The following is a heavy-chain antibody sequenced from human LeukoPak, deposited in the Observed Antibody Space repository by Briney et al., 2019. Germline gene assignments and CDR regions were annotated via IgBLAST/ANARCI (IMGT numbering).Heavy chain of an antibody. CDR3: ARHRTDYYYGMGV. CDR1: GGSISSGGYF. Sequence: SETLSLTCTVSGGSISSGGYFWTWIRQHPGKGLEWIGHIYYTGSTYYNPSLKSRVTISVDTSKNQFSLKLNSVTAADTAVYYCARHRTDYYYGMGVWGQGTTVTVSS. CDR2: IYYTGST. J-gene: IGHJ6*02. V-gene: IGHV4-31*03.